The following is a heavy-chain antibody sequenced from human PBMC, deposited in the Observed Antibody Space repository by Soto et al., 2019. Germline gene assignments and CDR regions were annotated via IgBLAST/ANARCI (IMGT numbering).Heavy chain of an antibody. CDR2: IYYGGST. Sequence: QVHLQESGPGLVKPSETLSLTCTVSGDSISTDYWSWIRQSPGKGLEWIGFIYYGGSTNYNPSLKSRVTISVDTPKNQCSLKLSSVTAADTAVYYCAKNWNWGSLVHWGQGTLVTVSS. J-gene: IGHJ4*02. CDR1: GDSISTDY. V-gene: IGHV4-59*08. CDR3: AKNWNWGSLVH. D-gene: IGHD7-27*01.